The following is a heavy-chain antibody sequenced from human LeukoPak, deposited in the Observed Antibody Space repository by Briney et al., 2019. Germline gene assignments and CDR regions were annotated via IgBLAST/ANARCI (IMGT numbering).Heavy chain of an antibody. D-gene: IGHD4-17*01. CDR3: ARGPSNDYGDYYFDY. CDR1: GGSISSHY. J-gene: IGHJ4*02. V-gene: IGHV4-59*11. Sequence: PSETLSLTCAVSGGSISSHYWSWIRQPPGKGLEWIAYIFYSGSTNYNPSLKSRVTISVDTSKNQFSLKLTSVTAADTAVYYCARGPSNDYGDYYFDYWGQGTLVTVSS. CDR2: IFYSGST.